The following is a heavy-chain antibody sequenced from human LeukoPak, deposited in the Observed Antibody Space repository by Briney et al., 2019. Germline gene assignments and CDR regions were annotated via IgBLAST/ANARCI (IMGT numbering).Heavy chain of an antibody. Sequence: GGSLRLSCSVSGFTFRSYTMTWVRQAPGKGLEWVSSIDGDGTLKFYADSLKGRFTISRDNANNSVYLQMNSLTADDSGLYFCARDYSSGWFGKGAYWGQGTRVLVSS. V-gene: IGHV3-21*06. CDR2: IDGDGTLK. CDR1: GFTFRSYT. D-gene: IGHD6-19*01. J-gene: IGHJ4*02. CDR3: ARDYSSGWFGKGAY.